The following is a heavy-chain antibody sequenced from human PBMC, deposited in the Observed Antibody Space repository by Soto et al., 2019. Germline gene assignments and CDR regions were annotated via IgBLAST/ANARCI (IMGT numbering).Heavy chain of an antibody. J-gene: IGHJ4*02. CDR1: GYTFTSYG. D-gene: IGHD6-19*01. CDR2: ISAYNGNT. Sequence: QVQLVQSGAEVKEPGASVKVSCKASGYTFTSYGVSWVRQAPGQGLEWMAWISAYNGNTNYAQKFQGRVTMTTDTSADTAYMELRSLISDDTAVYYCARDKGNSGCPGDYWGPGTLVTVSS. CDR3: ARDKGNSGCPGDY. V-gene: IGHV1-18*01.